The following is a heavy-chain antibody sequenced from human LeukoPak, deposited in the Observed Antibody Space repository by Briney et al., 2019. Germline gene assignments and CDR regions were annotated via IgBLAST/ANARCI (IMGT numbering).Heavy chain of an antibody. Sequence: SETLSLTCTVSGGSISSGSYYWSWIRQPPGKGLEWIGYIYYSGSTNYNPSLKSRVTISVDTSKNQFSLKLSSVTAADTAVYYCAREIAVAAKNWFDPWGQGTLVTVSS. CDR2: IYYSGST. V-gene: IGHV4-61*01. CDR1: GGSISSGSYY. CDR3: AREIAVAAKNWFDP. J-gene: IGHJ5*02. D-gene: IGHD6-19*01.